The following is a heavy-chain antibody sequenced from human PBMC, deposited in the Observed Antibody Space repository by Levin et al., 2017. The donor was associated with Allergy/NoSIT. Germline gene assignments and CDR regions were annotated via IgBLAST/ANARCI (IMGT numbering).Heavy chain of an antibody. Sequence: PTASVKVSCKASGGTFSSYAISWVRQAPGQGLEWMGGIIPIFGTANYAQKFQGRVTITADESTSTAYMELSSLRSEDTAVYYCARDRSPHPNYYDSSGYIPNWFDPWGQGTLVTVSS. D-gene: IGHD3-22*01. V-gene: IGHV1-69*13. CDR3: ARDRSPHPNYYDSSGYIPNWFDP. CDR2: IIPIFGTA. J-gene: IGHJ5*02. CDR1: GGTFSSYA.